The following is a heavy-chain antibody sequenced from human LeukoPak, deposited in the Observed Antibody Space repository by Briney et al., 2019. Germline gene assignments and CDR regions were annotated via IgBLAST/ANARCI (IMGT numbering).Heavy chain of an antibody. V-gene: IGHV3-23*01. CDR1: GFTFSSYA. J-gene: IGHJ4*02. D-gene: IGHD3-22*01. CDR2: ISGSGDNT. CDR3: AKGSYYDSSGSFYFDY. Sequence: GGSLRLSCAASGFTFSSYAMSWVRQAPGKGLEWVSGISGSGDNTYYADSVKGRFTISRDNSKNTLYVQVNSLGTEDTAAYYCAKGSYYDSSGSFYFDYWGQGTQVTVSS.